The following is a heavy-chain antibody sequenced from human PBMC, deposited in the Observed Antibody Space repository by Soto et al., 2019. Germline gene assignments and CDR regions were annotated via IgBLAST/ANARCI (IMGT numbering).Heavy chain of an antibody. D-gene: IGHD5-18*01. CDR3: ARGPPAGYIYGSNWGYLVY. V-gene: IGHV3-53*01. J-gene: IGHJ4*02. CDR2: VFSDGRT. Sequence: EVQLVESGGGLIQPGGSLRLSCAASGFRVSTTYMTWFRQAPGRGLEWVSAVFSDGRTFYPDSVKGRFTISRDNSKNTLFLQMTSLRAEDTAVYHCARGPPAGYIYGSNWGYLVYWGQGTLVTVSS. CDR1: GFRVSTTY.